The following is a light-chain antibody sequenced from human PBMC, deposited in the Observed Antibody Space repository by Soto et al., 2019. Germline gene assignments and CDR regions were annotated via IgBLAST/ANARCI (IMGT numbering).Light chain of an antibody. CDR3: QQYARPPFA. CDR2: DTS. Sequence: IVLTQSPATLSFFPWERATLSCRASQSVSIYLDWYQQKPGQAPRLLIYDTSNRATGIPARFSGSGSGTGFTLTISSLEPEDFAVYYCQQYARPPFAFGQGTKVDIK. CDR1: QSVSIY. V-gene: IGKV3-11*01. J-gene: IGKJ2*01.